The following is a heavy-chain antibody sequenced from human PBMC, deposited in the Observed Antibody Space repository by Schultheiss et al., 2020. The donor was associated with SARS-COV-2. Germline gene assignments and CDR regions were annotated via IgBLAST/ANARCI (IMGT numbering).Heavy chain of an antibody. D-gene: IGHD4-17*01. V-gene: IGHV4-30-4*08. J-gene: IGHJ4*02. CDR1: GGSISSGDYY. CDR3: ARHEDYGVYYFDY. Sequence: SETLSLTCTVSGGSISSGDYYWSWIRQPPGKGLEWIGYIYYSGSTYYNPSLKSRVTISVDTSKNQFSLKLSSVTAADTAVYYCARHEDYGVYYFDYWGQGTLVTVSS. CDR2: IYYSGST.